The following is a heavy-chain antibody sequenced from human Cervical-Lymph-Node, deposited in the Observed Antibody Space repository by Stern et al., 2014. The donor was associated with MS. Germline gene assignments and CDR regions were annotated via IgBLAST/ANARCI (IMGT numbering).Heavy chain of an antibody. D-gene: IGHD3-22*01. CDR3: ARYQYYYDTSGFDY. CDR1: GFTFSSYS. CDR2: ISSSSSYI. Sequence: VQLVESGGGLVKPGGSLRLSCAASGFTFSSYSMNWVRQAPGKGLEWVSSISSSSSYIYYADSVKGRFTISRDNAKNSLYLQMNSPRAEDTAVYYCARYQYYYDTSGFDYWGQGTLVTVSS. V-gene: IGHV3-21*01. J-gene: IGHJ4*02.